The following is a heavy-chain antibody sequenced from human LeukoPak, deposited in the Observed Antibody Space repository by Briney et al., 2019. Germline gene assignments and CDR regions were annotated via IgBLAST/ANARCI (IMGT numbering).Heavy chain of an antibody. V-gene: IGHV4-59*08. CDR3: ARHGVLRFLEWSELYFFDC. Sequence: PSETLSLTCTVSGGSISSYYWSWIRQPPGKGLEWIGYISYSGTTNYNPSLKSRVTISVDTSKNQFSLKLSSVTAADTAVYYCARHGVLRFLEWSELYFFDCWGQGTLVTVSS. J-gene: IGHJ4*02. CDR1: GGSISSYY. CDR2: ISYSGTT. D-gene: IGHD3-3*01.